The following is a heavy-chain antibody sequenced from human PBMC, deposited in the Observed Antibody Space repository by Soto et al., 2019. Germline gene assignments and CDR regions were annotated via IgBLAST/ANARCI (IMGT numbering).Heavy chain of an antibody. CDR2: ISAYNGNT. V-gene: IGHV1-18*01. Sequence: ASVKVSCKASGYTFTSYGISWVRQAPGQGLEWMGWISAYNGNTNYAQKLQGRVTMTTDTSTSTAYMELRSLRSDDTAVYYCARDPDCRGGSCYPRWFDPWGQGTLVTVSS. CDR1: GYTFTSYG. J-gene: IGHJ5*02. D-gene: IGHD2-15*01. CDR3: ARDPDCRGGSCYPRWFDP.